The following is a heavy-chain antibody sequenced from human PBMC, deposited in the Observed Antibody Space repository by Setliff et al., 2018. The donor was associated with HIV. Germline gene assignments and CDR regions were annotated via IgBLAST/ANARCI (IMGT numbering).Heavy chain of an antibody. J-gene: IGHJ2*01. Sequence: GGSLRLSCAASGFTFSSYAMSWVRQAPGKGLEWVTTISGSGGAIHYADSVKGRFTISRDNSKNTVHLQMNSLRAEDTAVYYCARDVKGYIYGSTYWYFDLWGRGTLVTVSS. CDR3: ARDVKGYIYGSTYWYFDL. CDR2: ISGSGGAI. D-gene: IGHD5-18*01. CDR1: GFTFSSYA. V-gene: IGHV3-23*01.